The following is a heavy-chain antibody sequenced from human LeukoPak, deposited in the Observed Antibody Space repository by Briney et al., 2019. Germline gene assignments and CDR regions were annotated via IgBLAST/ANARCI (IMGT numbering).Heavy chain of an antibody. CDR3: ARVGYYDFWSGSFFDY. Sequence: GGSLRLSCAASGFTFSSYWMHWVRQAPGKGLVWVSRINSDGSSTSYADSVKGRFTISRDNAKNTLYLQMNSLRAEDTAVYYCARVGYYDFWSGSFFDYWGQGTLVTVSS. CDR1: GFTFSSYW. V-gene: IGHV3-74*01. CDR2: INSDGSST. J-gene: IGHJ4*02. D-gene: IGHD3-3*01.